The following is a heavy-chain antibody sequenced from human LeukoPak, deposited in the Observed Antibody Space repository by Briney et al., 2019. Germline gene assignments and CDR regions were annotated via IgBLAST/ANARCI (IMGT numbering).Heavy chain of an antibody. J-gene: IGHJ4*02. D-gene: IGHD4-23*01. V-gene: IGHV3-53*01. CDR1: GFTVSSNF. CDR3: ARRAGGYSHPYDY. CDR2: IYSGGST. Sequence: GGSLRLSCAASGFTVSSNFLSWVRQAPGEGLEWVSLIYSGGSTDYTDSVKGRSTISRDNSKNTLYLQMNSLRAEDTAVYYCARRAGGYSHPYDYWGQGTLVTVSS.